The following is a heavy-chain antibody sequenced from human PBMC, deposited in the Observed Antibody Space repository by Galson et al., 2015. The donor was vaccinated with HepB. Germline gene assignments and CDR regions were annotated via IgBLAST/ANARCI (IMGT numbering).Heavy chain of an antibody. CDR1: GFTFNTEA. Sequence: SLRLSCAASGFTFNTEAMTWVRQAPGKGLEWVSAISGSGGGTYYADSVKGRFTISRDNSKNTLYLQMNSLRAEDTAVYYCAKVGSSSGWFENFAYWGQGTLVTVSS. CDR3: AKVGSSSGWFENFAY. D-gene: IGHD6-19*01. CDR2: ISGSGGGT. V-gene: IGHV3-23*01. J-gene: IGHJ4*02.